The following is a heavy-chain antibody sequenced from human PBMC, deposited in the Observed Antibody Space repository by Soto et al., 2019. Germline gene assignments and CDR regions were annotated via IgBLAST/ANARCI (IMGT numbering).Heavy chain of an antibody. CDR2: MYNTGST. D-gene: IGHD2-21*02. CDR1: GGSRSRYY. J-gene: IGHJ6*02. Sequence: PSETLSITCSVSGGSRSRYYWSWIRQPPGKGLEWIGYMYNTGSTIYNPSLKSRVTISVDTSKNQLSLKLNSVTAADTAVYYCARDLWGYCGADCYPLDVWGQGTTVT. V-gene: IGHV4-59*01. CDR3: ARDLWGYCGADCYPLDV.